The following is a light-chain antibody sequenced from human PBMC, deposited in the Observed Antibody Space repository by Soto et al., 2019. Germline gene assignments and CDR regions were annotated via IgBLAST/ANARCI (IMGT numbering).Light chain of an antibody. CDR3: DQYNDNWK. Sequence: DIQITQSPSTLSASVGDRVTITCRASQSISSWLAWYQQKPGKAPKLLIYKAPTLQSGVPSRFSGSGSGTEFTLAICSPQPGDYATYYGDQYNDNWKFGQGTKVEIK. CDR1: QSISSW. J-gene: IGKJ1*01. CDR2: KAP. V-gene: IGKV1-5*03.